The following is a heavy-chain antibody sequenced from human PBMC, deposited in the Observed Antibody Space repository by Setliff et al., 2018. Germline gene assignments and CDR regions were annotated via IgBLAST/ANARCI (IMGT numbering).Heavy chain of an antibody. Sequence: SETLSLTCAVYGGSFSGYYWSWIRQPPGKRLEWIGEIIHSGSTNYNPSLKSRVTMSVDTSKNQFSLKLSSLTAADTAVYYCARKGISALSGAFDMWGQGTMVTVSS. J-gene: IGHJ3*02. CDR3: ARKGISALSGAFDM. V-gene: IGHV4-34*12. CDR2: IIHSGST. D-gene: IGHD1-26*01. CDR1: GGSFSGYY.